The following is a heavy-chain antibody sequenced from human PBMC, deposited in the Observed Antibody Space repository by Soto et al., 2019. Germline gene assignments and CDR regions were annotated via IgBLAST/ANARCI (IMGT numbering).Heavy chain of an antibody. Sequence: PGGSLGLSCAAAGFTFSDHYMDWVRQAPGKGLEWVGRTRNKANSYTTEYAASVKGRFTISRDDSKNSLYLQMNSLKTEDTAVYYCARVENLPASLVYWGQGTLVTVSS. CDR2: TRNKANSYTT. V-gene: IGHV3-72*01. J-gene: IGHJ4*02. CDR1: GFTFSDHY. CDR3: ARVENLPASLVY.